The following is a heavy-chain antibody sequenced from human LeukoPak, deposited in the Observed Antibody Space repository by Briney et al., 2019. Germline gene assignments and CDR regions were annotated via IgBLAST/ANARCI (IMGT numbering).Heavy chain of an antibody. J-gene: IGHJ4*02. CDR3: AKDRVPYYDILTGYPHY. CDR1: GFSFSSFS. Sequence: GGSLRLSCAASGFSFSSFSMNWVRQAPGKGLEWVAFIRYDGTNEYYADSVKGRFTISRDNSKNTLYLQMNSLRAEDTAVYYCAKDRVPYYDILTGYPHYWGQGTLVIVSS. V-gene: IGHV3-30*02. CDR2: IRYDGTNE. D-gene: IGHD3-9*01.